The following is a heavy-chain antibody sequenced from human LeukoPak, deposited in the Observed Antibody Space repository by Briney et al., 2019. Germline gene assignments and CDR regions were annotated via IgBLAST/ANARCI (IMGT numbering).Heavy chain of an antibody. J-gene: IGHJ6*02. CDR3: AKDCRYGEDYFYGMDV. V-gene: IGHV3-9*01. CDR2: ISWISGNI. Sequence: PGGSLRLSCPAYGFTFADDAIPWVQQAPGKGLGWVSVISWISGNIGYADSVKGRFSIFRDNAKNSLFLQMNTLRAEDTALYYCAKDCRYGEDYFYGMDVWGQGTTVTVSS. CDR1: GFTFADDA. D-gene: IGHD4-17*01.